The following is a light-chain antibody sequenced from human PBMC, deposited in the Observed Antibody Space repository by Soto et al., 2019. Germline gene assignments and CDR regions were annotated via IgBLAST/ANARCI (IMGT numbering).Light chain of an antibody. Sequence: IVLTQAPGTLPLSQGDRATLSCRASQTFRNSYLWWYQQKPGQAPRLVIYGASSRATGIPDRLSASGSGTDFTLTINGRDPEVFAVYSCHHYSRTPRTCGQGTKV. CDR3: HHYSRTPRT. CDR2: GAS. J-gene: IGKJ1*01. V-gene: IGKV3-20*01. CDR1: QTFRNSY.